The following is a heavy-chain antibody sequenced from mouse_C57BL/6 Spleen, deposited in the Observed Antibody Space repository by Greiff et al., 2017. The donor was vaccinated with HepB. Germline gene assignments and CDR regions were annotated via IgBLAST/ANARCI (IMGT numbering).Heavy chain of an antibody. CDR3: TSYGNLSGAY. CDR1: GFNIKDDY. J-gene: IGHJ3*01. CDR2: IDPENGDT. Sequence: EVQLQQSGAELVRPGASVKLSCTASGFNIKDDYMHWVKQRPEQGLEWIGWIDPENGDTEYASKFQGQATITADTSSNTAYLQLSSLTSEDTAVYYCTSYGNLSGAYWGQGTLVTVSA. V-gene: IGHV14-4*01. D-gene: IGHD2-1*01.